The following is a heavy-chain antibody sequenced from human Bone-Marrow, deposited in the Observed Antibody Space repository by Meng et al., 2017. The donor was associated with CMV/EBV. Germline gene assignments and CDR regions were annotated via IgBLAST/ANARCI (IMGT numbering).Heavy chain of an antibody. CDR2: IIPIFGTA. CDR3: ASTPRGWYYDFWSGYLDY. CDR1: TFSGYA. D-gene: IGHD3-3*01. Sequence: TFSGYAISWVRQAPGQGLEWMGGIIPIFGTANYAQKYKGRVTITADKSTSTAYMELSSLRSEDTAVYYCASTPRGWYYDFWSGYLDYWGQVTLVTVSS. V-gene: IGHV1-69*06. J-gene: IGHJ4*02.